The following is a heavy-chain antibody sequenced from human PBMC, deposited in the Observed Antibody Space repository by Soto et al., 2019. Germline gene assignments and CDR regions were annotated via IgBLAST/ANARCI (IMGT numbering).Heavy chain of an antibody. Sequence: SETQSLTCTVSGGTIRSYYWSWIRQPPGKGLEWIGYIYYSGSTNYNPSLKSRVTISVDTSKNQFSLKLSSVTAADTAVYYCARVEDSSGHNWFDPWGQGTLVTVSS. CDR2: IYYSGST. V-gene: IGHV4-59*01. CDR1: GGTIRSYY. CDR3: ARVEDSSGHNWFDP. J-gene: IGHJ5*02. D-gene: IGHD6-19*01.